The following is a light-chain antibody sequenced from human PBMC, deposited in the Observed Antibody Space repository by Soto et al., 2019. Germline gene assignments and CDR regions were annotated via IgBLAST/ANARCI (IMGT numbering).Light chain of an antibody. CDR1: QGISTY. CDR3: QQLYRYPYT. V-gene: IGKV1-9*01. CDR2: VAS. J-gene: IGKJ2*01. Sequence: DIQLTQSPSFLSASVGDRVTITCRASQGISTYLAWYQQKSGKAPKLLIYVASTLQSGVPSRFSGSGSGTEFTVTISSLQPEDLEIYYCQQLYRYPYTFGQGTKLEI.